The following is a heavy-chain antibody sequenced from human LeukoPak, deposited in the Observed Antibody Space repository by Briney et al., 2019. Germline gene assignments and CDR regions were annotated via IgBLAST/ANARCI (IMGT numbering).Heavy chain of an antibody. J-gene: IGHJ3*02. CDR2: ISSRGSTI. CDR1: GFTFSSYE. D-gene: IGHD4-17*01. V-gene: IGHV3-48*03. CDR3: ARELYGDYDAFDI. Sequence: GGSLRLSCAASGFTFSSYEMNWVRQAPGKGLEWVSYISSRGSTIYYADSMKGRFTISRDNAKNSLYLQMNSLRAEDTAVYYCARELYGDYDAFDIWGQGTMVTVSS.